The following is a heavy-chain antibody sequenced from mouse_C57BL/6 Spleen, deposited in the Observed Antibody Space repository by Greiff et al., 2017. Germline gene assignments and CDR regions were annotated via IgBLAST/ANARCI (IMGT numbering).Heavy chain of an antibody. CDR2: IDPSDSYT. J-gene: IGHJ2*01. D-gene: IGHD4-1*01. CDR1: GYTFTSYW. V-gene: IGHV1-69*01. Sequence: QVQLQQPGAELVMPGASVKLSCKASGYTFTSYWMHWVKQRPGQGLEWIGEIDPSDSYTNYNQKFKGKSTLTVDKSSSTAYMQLSSLTSDDSAVYYCARDWDTSFDYWGQGTTLTVSA. CDR3: ARDWDTSFDY.